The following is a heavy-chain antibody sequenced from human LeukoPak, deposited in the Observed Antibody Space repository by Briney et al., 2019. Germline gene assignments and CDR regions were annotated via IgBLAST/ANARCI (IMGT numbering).Heavy chain of an antibody. Sequence: ASVKVSCKASGYTFTTYYIHWVRQAPGQGLEWMGIINPTGGSTTYAQKFQGTVTMTRDTSTSTGYMEMSSLRSEDTAVYYCARETVVVADANYFDYWGQGTLVTVSS. CDR3: ARETVVVADANYFDY. CDR2: INPTGGST. CDR1: GYTFTTYY. V-gene: IGHV1-46*01. D-gene: IGHD2-15*01. J-gene: IGHJ4*02.